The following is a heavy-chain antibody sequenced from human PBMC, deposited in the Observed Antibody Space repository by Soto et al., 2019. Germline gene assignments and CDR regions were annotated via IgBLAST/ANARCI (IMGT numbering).Heavy chain of an antibody. CDR3: AHTRGGDYYDSSGYISRAFDI. J-gene: IGHJ3*02. CDR2: ISGSGGST. D-gene: IGHD3-22*01. Sequence: GGSLRLSCAASGFTFSSYAMSWVRQAPGKGLEWVSAISGSGGSTYYADSVKGRFTISRDNSKNTLYLQMNSLRAEDTAVYYCAHTRGGDYYDSSGYISRAFDIWGQGTMVTVSS. CDR1: GFTFSSYA. V-gene: IGHV3-23*01.